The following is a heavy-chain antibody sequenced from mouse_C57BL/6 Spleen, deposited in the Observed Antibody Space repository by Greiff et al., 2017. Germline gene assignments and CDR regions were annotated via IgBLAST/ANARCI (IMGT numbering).Heavy chain of an antibody. Sequence: QVQLQQSGAELAKPGASVKLSCKASGYTFTSYWMHWVKQRPGQGLEWIGYINPSSGYTKSNQKFKDKATLTADKSSSTAYIQLSSQTYEDSAVYYCATDGYSTYYFDYWGQGTTLTVSS. D-gene: IGHD2-3*01. J-gene: IGHJ2*01. CDR2: INPSSGYT. CDR1: GYTFTSYW. V-gene: IGHV1-7*01. CDR3: ATDGYSTYYFDY.